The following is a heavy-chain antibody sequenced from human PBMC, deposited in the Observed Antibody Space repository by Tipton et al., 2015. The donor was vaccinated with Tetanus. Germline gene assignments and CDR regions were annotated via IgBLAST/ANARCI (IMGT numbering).Heavy chain of an antibody. CDR3: ARGMDYDSSGIDDF. Sequence: QSGAEVKQPGASVTVSCKASGYRPTNYGISWVRQAPGQGLEWLGWISGYSGHTNYAQQVQGRVTMTRDTSISTAYMEVSRLRSDDTAIYYCARGMDYDSSGIDDFWGQGTLVTVSS. CDR2: ISGYSGHT. V-gene: IGHV1-18*01. D-gene: IGHD3-22*01. J-gene: IGHJ4*02. CDR1: GYRPTNYG.